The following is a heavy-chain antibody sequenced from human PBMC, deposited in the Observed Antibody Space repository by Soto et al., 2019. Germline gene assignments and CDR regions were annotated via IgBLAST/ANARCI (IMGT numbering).Heavy chain of an antibody. D-gene: IGHD3-22*01. CDR2: ISYDGSNK. CDR1: GFTFRSYA. J-gene: IGHJ6*02. Sequence: XGALILSCAASGFTFRSYAMHWVRQAPGKGLEWVAVISYDGSNKYYADSVKGRFTISRDNSKNTLYLQMNSLRAEDTAMYYCARDKSSPVVSDSINGMDVWGQGTTVTVSS. V-gene: IGHV3-30-3*01. CDR3: ARDKSSPVVSDSINGMDV.